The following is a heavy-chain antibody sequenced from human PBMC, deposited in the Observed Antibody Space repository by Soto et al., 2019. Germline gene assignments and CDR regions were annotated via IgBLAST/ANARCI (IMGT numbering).Heavy chain of an antibody. CDR1: GDSLRSARYS. V-gene: IGHV4-61*03. CDR3: ARARDSSGFYFDY. D-gene: IGHD3-22*01. Sequence: SETLSLTCSVSGDSLRSARYSWAWIRQPPGKGLEWIGYIYYSGYTSYSPSLKSRVTISLDKSKNHFSLKLSSVIAADTAVYYCARARDSSGFYFDYWGQGSLVTVSS. J-gene: IGHJ4*02. CDR2: IYYSGYT.